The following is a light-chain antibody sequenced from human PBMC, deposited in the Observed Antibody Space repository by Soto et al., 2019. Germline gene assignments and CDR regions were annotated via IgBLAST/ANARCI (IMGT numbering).Light chain of an antibody. J-gene: IGKJ1*01. CDR2: KAS. V-gene: IGKV1-5*03. CDR3: QQYNSYSRT. Sequence: DIQMTQSPSTLSASVGDRVTITCRASQSISSWLAWYQQKPGKAPKLLIYKASSLESGVPPRFSGSESGTEFTLTISSLQPDDFATYYCQQYNSYSRTFGQGTKVDIK. CDR1: QSISSW.